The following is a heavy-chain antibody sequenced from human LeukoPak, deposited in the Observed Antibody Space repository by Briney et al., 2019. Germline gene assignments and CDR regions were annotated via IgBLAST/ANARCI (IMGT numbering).Heavy chain of an antibody. CDR3: VRDCYITSCSLFDH. J-gene: IGHJ4*02. CDR2: IKQDASEK. CDR1: GFSFSSHW. V-gene: IGHV3-7*01. Sequence: GGSLRLSCVASGFSFSSHWMTWVRQTPGKGLEWVANIKQDASEKYYVDSVKGRFTNSRDNAKNTLFLQMNSLRAEDTAVYYCVRDCYITSCSLFDHWGQGILVTVSS. D-gene: IGHD2-2*01.